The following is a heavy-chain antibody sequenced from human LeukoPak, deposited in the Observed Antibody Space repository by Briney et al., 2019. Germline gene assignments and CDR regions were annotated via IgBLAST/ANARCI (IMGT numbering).Heavy chain of an antibody. CDR2: KSGSGGST. D-gene: IGHD2-15*01. Sequence: GGSLRLSCAASGFTFSSYAMTWVRQAPGKGLEWVSAKSGSGGSTYYADSVKGRFTISRDNSKNTLYLQMNSLRAEDTAVYYCAKDLMAVTATRRLDYWGQGTLVTVSS. V-gene: IGHV3-23*01. J-gene: IGHJ4*02. CDR1: GFTFSSYA. CDR3: AKDLMAVTATRRLDY.